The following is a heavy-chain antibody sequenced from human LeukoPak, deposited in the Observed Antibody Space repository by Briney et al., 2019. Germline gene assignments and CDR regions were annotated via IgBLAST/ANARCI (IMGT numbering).Heavy chain of an antibody. V-gene: IGHV4-34*01. J-gene: IGHJ4*02. D-gene: IGHD1-26*01. CDR3: ARALWARGYFDY. Sequence: SETLSLTRAVYGGSFSGYYWSWIRQPPGKGLEWIGEINHSGSTNYNPSLKSRVTISVDTSKNQFSLKLSSVTAADTAVYYCARALWARGYFDYWGQGTLVTVSS. CDR2: INHSGST. CDR1: GGSFSGYY.